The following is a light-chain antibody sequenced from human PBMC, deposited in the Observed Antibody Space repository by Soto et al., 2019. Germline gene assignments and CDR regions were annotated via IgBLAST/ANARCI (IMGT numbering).Light chain of an antibody. CDR1: QSVSSY. CDR3: QQRSNWPPWT. CDR2: DAS. Sequence: EIVLTQSPATLSLSPGERATLSCRASQSVSSYLAWYQQKPGQAPRLLIYDASNRATGIPARFSGSGSGTDFTLTSISLEPEDFAVYYRQQRSNWPPWTVGQGTKVEIK. V-gene: IGKV3-11*01. J-gene: IGKJ1*01.